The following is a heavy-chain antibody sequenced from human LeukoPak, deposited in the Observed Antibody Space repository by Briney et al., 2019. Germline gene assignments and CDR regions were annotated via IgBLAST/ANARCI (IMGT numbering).Heavy chain of an antibody. Sequence: SETLSLTCTVSGGSISSSSYYWGWIRQPPGKGLEWIGSIYYSGSTYYNPSLKSRVTISVDTSKNQFSLKLSSVTAADTAVYYCARGLQYYDFWSGYYDAFDIWGQGTMVTVSS. J-gene: IGHJ3*02. CDR2: IYYSGST. CDR1: GGSISSSSYY. V-gene: IGHV4-39*07. D-gene: IGHD3-3*01. CDR3: ARGLQYYDFWSGYYDAFDI.